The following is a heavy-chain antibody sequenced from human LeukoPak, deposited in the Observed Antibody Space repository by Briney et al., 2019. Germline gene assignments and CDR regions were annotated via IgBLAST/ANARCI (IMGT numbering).Heavy chain of an antibody. D-gene: IGHD6-19*01. CDR2: IIPIFGTA. Sequence: SVKVSCKASGGTFSSYAISWVRQAPGQGLEWMGGIIPIFGTANYAQKFQGRVTITADESTSTAYMELSSLRSEDTAVYYCATDTRYSSGWYGYYYMDVWGKGTTVTISS. CDR1: GGTFSSYA. V-gene: IGHV1-69*13. CDR3: ATDTRYSSGWYGYYYMDV. J-gene: IGHJ6*03.